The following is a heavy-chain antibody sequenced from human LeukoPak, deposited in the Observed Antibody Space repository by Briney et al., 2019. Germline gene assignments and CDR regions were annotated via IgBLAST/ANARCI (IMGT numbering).Heavy chain of an antibody. CDR3: ARDWWLNYYYYMDV. J-gene: IGHJ6*03. V-gene: IGHV4-61*02. Sequence: SQTLSLTCTVSGGSISSGSYYWSWIRQPAGKGLEWIGRIYTSGSTNYNPSLKSRVTISVDTSKNQFSLKLSSVTAADTAVYYCARDWWLNYYYYMDVWGKGTTVTVSS. CDR2: IYTSGST. CDR1: GGSISSGSYY. D-gene: IGHD2-15*01.